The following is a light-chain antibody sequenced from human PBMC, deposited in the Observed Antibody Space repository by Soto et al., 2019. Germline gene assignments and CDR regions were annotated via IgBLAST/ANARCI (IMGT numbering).Light chain of an antibody. V-gene: IGLV2-14*01. CDR1: SSDVGGYNY. Sequence: HSALTQPASVSGSPGQSITISCTGTSSDVGGYNYVSWYQHHPGKAPKLMIYEVRNRPSGVSNRFSGSKSGNTASLTISGLQAEDEADYYCTSYTSTSTYVFGTGTKLTVL. J-gene: IGLJ1*01. CDR3: TSYTSTSTYV. CDR2: EVR.